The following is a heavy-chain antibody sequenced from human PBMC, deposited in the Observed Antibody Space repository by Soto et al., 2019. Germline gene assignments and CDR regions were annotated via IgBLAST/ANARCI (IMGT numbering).Heavy chain of an antibody. D-gene: IGHD2-2*02. CDR1: GGTFSSYT. CDR3: AALGYCSSTSCYTPYYYMDV. J-gene: IGHJ6*03. V-gene: IGHV1-69*02. Sequence: QVPLVQSGAEVKKPGSSVKVSCQASGGTFSSYTISWVRQAPGQGLEWMGRIIPILGIANYAQKFQGRVTITAAKYTSTAYMERSSLRSEDTAVYYCAALGYCSSTSCYTPYYYMDVWGKGTTVTVSS. CDR2: IIPILGIA.